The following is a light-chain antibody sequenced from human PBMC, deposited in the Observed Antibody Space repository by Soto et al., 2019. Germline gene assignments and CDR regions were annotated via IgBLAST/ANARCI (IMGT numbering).Light chain of an antibody. CDR2: DAS. CDR3: QQYNSYLLT. V-gene: IGKV1-5*01. J-gene: IGKJ4*01. Sequence: RVTITCRASQSISSWLAWYQQKPGKAPKLLIYDASSLESGVPSRFSGSGSGTEFTLTISSLQPDDFATYYCQQYNSYLLTFGGGTKVDIK. CDR1: QSISSW.